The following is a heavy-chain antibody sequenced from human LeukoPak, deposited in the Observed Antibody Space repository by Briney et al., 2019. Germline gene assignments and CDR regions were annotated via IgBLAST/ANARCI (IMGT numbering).Heavy chain of an antibody. CDR2: INHSGGT. J-gene: IGHJ4*02. Sequence: SETLSLTCAVYGGSFSGYYWSWIRQPPGKGLEWIGEINHSGGTNYNPSLKSRVTISVDTSKNQFSLKLSSVTAADTAVYYCARGIIAARYWGQGTLVTVSS. CDR1: GGSFSGYY. CDR3: ARGIIAARY. V-gene: IGHV4-34*01. D-gene: IGHD6-6*01.